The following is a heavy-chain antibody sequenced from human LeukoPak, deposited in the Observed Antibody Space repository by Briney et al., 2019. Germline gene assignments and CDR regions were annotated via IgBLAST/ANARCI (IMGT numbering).Heavy chain of an antibody. CDR3: ARGGSSSGPDAFDI. D-gene: IGHD6-25*01. Sequence: GGSLRLSCAASGFTVSTNYMSWVRQAPGKGLEWVPVIYSGGSTYYADSVKGRFTISRDNSKNTLYLQMNSLRAEDTAVYYCARGGSSSGPDAFDIWGQGTMVTVSS. CDR1: GFTVSTNY. CDR2: IYSGGST. J-gene: IGHJ3*02. V-gene: IGHV3-53*01.